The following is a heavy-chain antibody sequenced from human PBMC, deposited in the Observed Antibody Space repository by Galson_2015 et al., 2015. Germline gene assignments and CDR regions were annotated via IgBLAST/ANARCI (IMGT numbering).Heavy chain of an antibody. CDR3: AKEGASGWAHYYYYGMDV. Sequence: CAISGDSVSSNSAAWNWIRQSPSRGLEWLGRTYYRSKWYNEYAVSVKNRITINPDTSKNQFSLQLNSVTPEDTAVYYCAKEGASGWAHYYYYGMDVWGQGTTVTVSS. V-gene: IGHV6-1*01. D-gene: IGHD6-19*01. CDR2: TYYRSKWYN. J-gene: IGHJ6*02. CDR1: GDSVSSNSAA.